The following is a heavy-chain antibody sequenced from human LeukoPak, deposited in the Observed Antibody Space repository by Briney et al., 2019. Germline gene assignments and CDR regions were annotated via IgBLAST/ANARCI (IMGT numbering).Heavy chain of an antibody. D-gene: IGHD5-18*01. V-gene: IGHV4-4*07. CDR2: VFTSGGT. Sequence: SETLSLTCIVSGASVNGYYWSWIRQPAGKGLEWIGRVFTSGGTSYNPSLKGRVTMSIDSPTDQFSLKLDSVTAADTAVYYCARDDVDTPTFDQWGPGMLVAVSS. CDR1: GASVNGYY. CDR3: ARDDVDTPTFDQ. J-gene: IGHJ4*02.